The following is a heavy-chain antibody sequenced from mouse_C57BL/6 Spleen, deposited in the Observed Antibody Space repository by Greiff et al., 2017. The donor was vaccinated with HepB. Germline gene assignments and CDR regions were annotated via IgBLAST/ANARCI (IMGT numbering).Heavy chain of an antibody. CDR1: GFTFSDYG. D-gene: IGHD2-1*01. V-gene: IGHV5-17*01. CDR2: ISSGSSTI. Sequence: EVQLVESGGGLVKPGGSLKLSCAASGFTFSDYGMHWVRQAPEKGLEWVAYISSGSSTICYADTVKGRFTISRDNAKNTLFLQMTSLRSEDTAMYYCARVGGNPFAYWGQGTLVTVSA. J-gene: IGHJ3*01. CDR3: ARVGGNPFAY.